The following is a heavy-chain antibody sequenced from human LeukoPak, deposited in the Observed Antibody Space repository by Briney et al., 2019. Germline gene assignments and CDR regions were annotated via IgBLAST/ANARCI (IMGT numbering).Heavy chain of an antibody. CDR3: ARIYRGYIYGPYDY. V-gene: IGHV4-39*07. CDR2: IYYSGST. CDR1: GGSISGSSYY. Sequence: SETLSLTCTVSGGSISGSSYYWGWIRQPPGKGLEWIGSIYYSGSTYYNPSLKSRVTISVDTSKNQFSLKLSSVTAADTAVYYCARIYRGYIYGPYDYWGQGTLVTVSS. D-gene: IGHD5-18*01. J-gene: IGHJ4*02.